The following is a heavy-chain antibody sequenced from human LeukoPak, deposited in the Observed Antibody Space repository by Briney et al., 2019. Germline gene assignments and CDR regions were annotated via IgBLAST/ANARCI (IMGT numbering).Heavy chain of an antibody. CDR1: GGSFSGYY. Sequence: SETLSLTCAVYGGSFSGYYWSWIRQPPGKELEWIGEINHSGSTNYNPSLKSRVTISVDTSKNQFSLKLSSVTAADTAVYYCARGPSDYGDYSGWFDPWGQGTLVTVSS. D-gene: IGHD4-17*01. V-gene: IGHV4-34*01. J-gene: IGHJ5*02. CDR3: ARGPSDYGDYSGWFDP. CDR2: INHSGST.